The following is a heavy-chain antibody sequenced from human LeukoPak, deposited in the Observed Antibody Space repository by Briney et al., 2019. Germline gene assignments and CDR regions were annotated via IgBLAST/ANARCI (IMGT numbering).Heavy chain of an antibody. Sequence: PGGSLRLSCAASGFTFSDYYMSWIRQPPGKGLEWIGEINHSGSTNYNPSLKSRVTISVDTSKNQFSLKLSSVTAADTAVYYCARESFYGDSDWGQGTLVTVSS. V-gene: IGHV4-34*01. CDR1: GFTFSDYY. CDR3: ARESFYGDSD. J-gene: IGHJ4*02. D-gene: IGHD4-17*01. CDR2: INHSGST.